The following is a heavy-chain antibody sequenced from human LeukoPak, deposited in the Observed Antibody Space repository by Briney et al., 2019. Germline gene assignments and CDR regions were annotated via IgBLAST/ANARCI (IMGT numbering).Heavy chain of an antibody. V-gene: IGHV3-21*01. Sequence: PGGSLRLSCAASGFTFSSYSMNWVRQAPGKGLEWVSSISSSSSYIYYADSVKGRFTISRDNAKNSLYLQMNSLRAEDTAVYYCARVGFGDDSSGYPDAFDIWGQGTMVTVSS. CDR1: GFTFSSYS. J-gene: IGHJ3*02. CDR2: ISSSSSYI. CDR3: ARVGFGDDSSGYPDAFDI. D-gene: IGHD3-22*01.